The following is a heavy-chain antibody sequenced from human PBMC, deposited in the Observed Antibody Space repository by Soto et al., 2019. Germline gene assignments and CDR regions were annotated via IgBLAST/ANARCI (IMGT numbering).Heavy chain of an antibody. CDR3: ARRDETSGSYSGAFEI. J-gene: IGHJ3*02. D-gene: IGHD1-26*01. Sequence: VELQESGPGLVKPSETLALTCTVSVASISNYYWSWIRRPPGKGLEWIGHIYYNGRTKYKDALKSRVTISVDTAKNQFSLNLTSVTAADTAVYYCARRDETSGSYSGAFEIWGPGTMVTVSS. CDR1: VASISNYY. V-gene: IGHV4-59*13. CDR2: IYYNGRT.